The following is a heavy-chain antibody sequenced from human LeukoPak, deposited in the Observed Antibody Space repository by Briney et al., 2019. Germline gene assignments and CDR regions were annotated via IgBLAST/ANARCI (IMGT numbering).Heavy chain of an antibody. CDR3: AKGIPAAYYFDC. CDR2: ISGSGGST. CDR1: GFTFSSYA. V-gene: IGHV3-23*01. J-gene: IGHJ4*02. D-gene: IGHD6-13*01. Sequence: PGGSLRLSCAASGFTFSSYAMGWVRQAPGKGLEWVSAISGSGGSTYYADSVKGRFTISRDNSKNTLYLQMNSLSAEDTAVYYCAKGIPAAYYFDCWGQGTLVTVSS.